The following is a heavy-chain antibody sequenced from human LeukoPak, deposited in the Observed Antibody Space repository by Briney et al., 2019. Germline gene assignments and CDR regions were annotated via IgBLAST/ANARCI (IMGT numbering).Heavy chain of an antibody. CDR1: GGSMSSYY. CDR3: ARSGYYYDSLDY. V-gene: IGHV4-59*08. J-gene: IGHJ4*02. CDR2: IYYSGST. D-gene: IGHD3-22*01. Sequence: PSETLSLTCTVSGGSMSSYYWSWIRQPPRKGLEWIGYIYYSGSTNYNPSLKSRVTISVDTSKNQFSLNLSSVTAADTAVYYCARSGYYYDSLDYWGQGTLVTVSS.